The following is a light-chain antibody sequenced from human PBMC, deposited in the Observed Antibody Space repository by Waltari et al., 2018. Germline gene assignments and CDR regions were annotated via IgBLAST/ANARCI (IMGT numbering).Light chain of an antibody. CDR2: DND. CDR3: QSYDSGQWV. V-gene: IGLV1-40*01. Sequence: QSVLTQPPSVSGAPGQRVTISCTGSSSNIGAGADVHWYQQLSGTAPKLLIFDNDNRPSGVPDRFSGSRSGTSAYLAITGLQTDDEADYFCQSYDSGQWVFGGGTKVTVL. J-gene: IGLJ3*02. CDR1: SSNIGAGAD.